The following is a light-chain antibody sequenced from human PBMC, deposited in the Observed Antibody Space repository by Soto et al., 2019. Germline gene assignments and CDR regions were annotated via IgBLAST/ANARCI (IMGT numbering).Light chain of an antibody. Sequence: QSALPQPASLSGSPGQSITISCTGTSTDIGRYNYVSWYQQHPGKAPKLMIYDVSNRPSGVSNRFSGSKSGNTASLTISGLQAEDEADYYCSSYTSSSTYVFGTGTKVTVL. CDR1: STDIGRYNY. CDR3: SSYTSSSTYV. J-gene: IGLJ1*01. CDR2: DVS. V-gene: IGLV2-14*01.